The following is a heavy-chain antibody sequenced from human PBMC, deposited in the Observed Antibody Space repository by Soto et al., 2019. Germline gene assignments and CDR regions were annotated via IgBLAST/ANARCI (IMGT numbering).Heavy chain of an antibody. CDR2: IWYDGSNN. V-gene: IGHV3-33*01. J-gene: IGHJ6*04. CDR3: ARDKAGYNSVWYFYGMDV. Sequence: QVQLVGSGGGVVQPGRSLRLSCAASGFTFSSYGMHWVRQAPGNGLEWVAIIWYDGSNNYYAESVKGRFTISRDNSKNPLYLPMNSLRAEDTAVYYCARDKAGYNSVWYFYGMDVWGKGTTVTVSS. CDR1: GFTFSSYG. D-gene: IGHD6-19*01.